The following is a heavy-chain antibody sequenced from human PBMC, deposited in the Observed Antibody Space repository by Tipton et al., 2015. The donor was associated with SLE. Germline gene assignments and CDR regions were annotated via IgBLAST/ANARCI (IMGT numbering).Heavy chain of an antibody. CDR2: IYSGGST. CDR3: ATGAQWLVQ. Sequence: SLRLSCAASGFTFSSYAMSWVRQAPGKGLEWVSVIYSGGSTYYADSVKGRFTISRDNSKNTLYLQMNSLRAEDTAVYYCATGAQWLVQWGQGTLVTVSS. V-gene: IGHV3-23*03. CDR1: GFTFSSYA. J-gene: IGHJ4*02. D-gene: IGHD6-19*01.